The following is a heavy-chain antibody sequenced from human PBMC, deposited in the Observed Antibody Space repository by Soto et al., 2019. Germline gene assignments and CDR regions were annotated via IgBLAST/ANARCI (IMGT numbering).Heavy chain of an antibody. J-gene: IGHJ6*02. CDR2: IIPVLTIA. CDR1: EGSFSSYT. Sequence: QVQLVQSGPEVKKPGSSVKVSCTASEGSFSSYTFSWVRQTPGQGLEWMGRIIPVLTIANYAPKFQDRVTITAVKSTTPVYMERSRLISDDTAVYYCTTQLIVHYPNRGGEDVWGQGTRVTVSS. V-gene: IGHV1-69*02. D-gene: IGHD6-6*01. CDR3: TTQLIVHYPNRGGEDV.